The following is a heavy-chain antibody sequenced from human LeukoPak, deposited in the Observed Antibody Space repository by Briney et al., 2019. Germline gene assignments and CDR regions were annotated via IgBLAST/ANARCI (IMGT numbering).Heavy chain of an antibody. D-gene: IGHD6-19*01. CDR3: ARDPYSSGWYGWFDP. V-gene: IGHV4-34*01. CDR1: GGSISSYY. Sequence: SETLSLTCTVSGGSISSYYWSWIRQPAGKGLEWIGEINHSGSTNYNPSLKSRVTISVDTSKNQFSLKLSSVTAADTAVYYCARDPYSSGWYGWFDPWGQGTLVTVSS. CDR2: INHSGST. J-gene: IGHJ5*02.